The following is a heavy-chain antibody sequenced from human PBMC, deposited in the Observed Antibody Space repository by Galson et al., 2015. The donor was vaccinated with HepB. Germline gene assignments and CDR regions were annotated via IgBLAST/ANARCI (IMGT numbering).Heavy chain of an antibody. D-gene: IGHD1-26*01. CDR2: IDPSDSYT. J-gene: IGHJ4*02. CDR3: ARLGSVSGSYQSTLGG. Sequence: QSGAEVKKPGESLRISCKGSGYSFTSYWISWVRQMPGKGLEWMGRIDPSDSYTNYSPSFQGHVTISADKSISTAYLQWSSLKASDTAMYYCARLGSVSGSYQSTLGGWGQGTLVTVSS. V-gene: IGHV5-10-1*01. CDR1: GYSFTSYW.